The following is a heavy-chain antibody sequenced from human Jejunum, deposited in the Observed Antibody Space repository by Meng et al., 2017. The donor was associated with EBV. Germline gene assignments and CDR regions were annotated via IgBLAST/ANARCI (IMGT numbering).Heavy chain of an antibody. CDR2: IYHSGST. Sequence: APGPGVVKPSGTLSLTFVASSGAIFSSDWWTWVRQPPGKGLEWIGEIYHSGSTNYNPSLKSRITMSLDKSKNQFSLKLRSVTAADTVVYYCASIHPSIDSWGPGTLVTVSS. CDR1: SGAIFSSDW. J-gene: IGHJ4*02. D-gene: IGHD2-21*01. V-gene: IGHV4-4*02. CDR3: ASIHPSIDS.